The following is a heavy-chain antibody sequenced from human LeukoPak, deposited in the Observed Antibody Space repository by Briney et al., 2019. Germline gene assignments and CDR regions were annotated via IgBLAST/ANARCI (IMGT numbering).Heavy chain of an antibody. Sequence: SVKVSCKASGGTFSSYAISWVRQAPGQGLEWMGGIIPVFGTANYAQKFQGRVTITADESTSTAYMELSSLRSEDTAVFYCARDRVVGLGIDNAFDIWGHGTMVTVSS. CDR1: GGTFSSYA. J-gene: IGHJ3*02. D-gene: IGHD2-15*01. V-gene: IGHV1-69*13. CDR2: IIPVFGTA. CDR3: ARDRVVGLGIDNAFDI.